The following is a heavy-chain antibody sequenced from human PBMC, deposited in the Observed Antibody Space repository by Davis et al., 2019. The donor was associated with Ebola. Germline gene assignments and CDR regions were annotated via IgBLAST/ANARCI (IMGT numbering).Heavy chain of an antibody. J-gene: IGHJ6*02. CDR1: GFTFSSYG. Sequence: GGSLRLSCAASGFTFSSYGMHWVRQAPGKGLEWVAVISYDGSNKYYADSVKGRFTISRDNSKNTLYLQMNSLRAEDTAVYYCAKDGYTANPTDLFYYYYGMDVWGQGTTVTVSS. V-gene: IGHV3-30*18. D-gene: IGHD6-13*01. CDR2: ISYDGSNK. CDR3: AKDGYTANPTDLFYYYYGMDV.